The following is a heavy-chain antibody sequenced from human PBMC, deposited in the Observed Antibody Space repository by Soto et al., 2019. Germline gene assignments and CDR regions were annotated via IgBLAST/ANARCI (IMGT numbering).Heavy chain of an antibody. J-gene: IGHJ4*02. Sequence: PRGSLRLSCAASGFNFSDYGMSWFRHAPRKGLECVSAIHGNGGTTYYADSVRGRVIISRDNSKNTLHLQVNSLRAEDTATYYCAKRRLNTYGYIDYWGQGVLVTVSS. CDR1: GFNFSDYG. CDR3: AKRRLNTYGYIDY. V-gene: IGHV3-23*01. CDR2: IHGNGGTT. D-gene: IGHD2-8*01.